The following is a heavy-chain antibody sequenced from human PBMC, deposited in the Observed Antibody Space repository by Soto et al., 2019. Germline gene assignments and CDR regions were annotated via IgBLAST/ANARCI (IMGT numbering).Heavy chain of an antibody. CDR3: AAVPLTSGVVSGRFDP. CDR2: ISHRGST. J-gene: IGHJ5*02. CDR1: GDSLSSDKW. D-gene: IGHD3-3*01. Sequence: QVHLQESGPRLVRPSGTLVLTCAVSGDSLSSDKWWTWVRQPPGKGLAWIGEISHRGSTNYSPSFKSRLSLSVDTTKTQFSLRLTSVTAADTAVYYCAAVPLTSGVVSGRFDPWGQGIKVTVSS. V-gene: IGHV4-4*02.